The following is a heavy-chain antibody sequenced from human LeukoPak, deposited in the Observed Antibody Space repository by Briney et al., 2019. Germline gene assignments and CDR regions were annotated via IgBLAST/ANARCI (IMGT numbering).Heavy chain of an antibody. CDR1: GFTFSSYW. D-gene: IGHD5-18*01. J-gene: IGHJ4*02. V-gene: IGHV3-7*02. CDR3: ATSSDTAMVFDY. CDR2: IDQVGSDK. Sequence: PGGSLRLSCAASGFTFSSYWMTWVRQGPGKGLEWVATIDQVGSDKYYVDSVKGRSTISRDNAKNTLYLQMNSLRAEDTAVYYCATSSDTAMVFDYWGQGTLVTVSS.